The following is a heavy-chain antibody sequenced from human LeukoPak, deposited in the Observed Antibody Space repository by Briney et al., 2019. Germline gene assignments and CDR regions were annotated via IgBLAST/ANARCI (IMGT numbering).Heavy chain of an antibody. CDR2: ISSSSSTM. CDR1: GFTFSSYS. V-gene: IGHV3-48*01. J-gene: IGHJ3*02. D-gene: IGHD3-22*01. Sequence: GGSLRLSCAASGFTFSSYSMNWVRRAPGKGLEWVSYISSSSSTMYYAASVKGRFSISRDNAQNSLYLQMNSLRAEDTAVYYCVRDHHRRLYDSQARDTFDIWGQGTMVTVSS. CDR3: VRDHHRRLYDSQARDTFDI.